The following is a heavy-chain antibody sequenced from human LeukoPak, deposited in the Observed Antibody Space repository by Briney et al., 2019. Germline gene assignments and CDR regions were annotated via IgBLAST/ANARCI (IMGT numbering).Heavy chain of an antibody. CDR2: IYHSGST. D-gene: IGHD2-2*01. Sequence: SGTLSLTCAVSGGSISSSNWWSWVRQPPGKGLEWIGEIYHSGSTNYNPSLKSRVTISVDTSKNQFSLKLSSVTAADTAVYYCARVVPAALYYYGMDVWGQGTTVTVSS. J-gene: IGHJ6*02. CDR3: ARVVPAALYYYGMDV. CDR1: GGSISSSNW. V-gene: IGHV4-4*02.